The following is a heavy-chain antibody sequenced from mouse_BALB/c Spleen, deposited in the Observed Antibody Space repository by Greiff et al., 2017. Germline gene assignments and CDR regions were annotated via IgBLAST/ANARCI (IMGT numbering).Heavy chain of an antibody. CDR1: GYSITSDYA. D-gene: IGHD2-3*01. J-gene: IGHJ2*01. CDR3: ARLGDGYHYYFDY. CDR2: ISYSGST. Sequence: VQLKESGPGLVKPSQSLSLTCTVTGYSITSDYAWNWIRQFPGNKLEWMGYISYSGSTSYNPSLKSRISITRDTSKNQFFLQLNSVTTEDTATYYCARLGDGYHYYFDYWGQGTTLTVSS. V-gene: IGHV3-2*02.